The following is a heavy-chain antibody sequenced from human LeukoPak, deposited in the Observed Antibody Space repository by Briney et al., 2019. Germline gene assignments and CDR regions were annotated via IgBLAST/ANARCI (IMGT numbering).Heavy chain of an antibody. CDR2: INTDGSST. CDR1: GFTFSSYW. J-gene: IGHJ4*02. CDR3: ARDHSSSYPDY. D-gene: IGHD6-13*01. V-gene: IGHV3-74*01. Sequence: GGSLRLSCAASGFTFSSYWMHWVRQAPGKGLVWVSRINTDGSSTSYADSVKGRFTISRDNAKNTLYLQMNSLRAEDTAVYYCARDHSSSYPDYWGQGTLVTVSS.